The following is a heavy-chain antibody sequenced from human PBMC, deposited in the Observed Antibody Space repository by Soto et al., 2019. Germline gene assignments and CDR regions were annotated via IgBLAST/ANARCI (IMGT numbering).Heavy chain of an antibody. CDR1: GGTFSSYA. CDR3: ARGGITMIVAVITATKGTRDYDYGMDV. CDR2: IIPIFGTA. D-gene: IGHD3-22*01. Sequence: SVKVSCKASGGTFSSYAISWVRQAPGQGLEWMGGIIPIFGTANYAQKFQGRVTITADKSTSTAYMELSSLRSEDTAVYYCARGGITMIVAVITATKGTRDYDYGMDVWG. J-gene: IGHJ6*02. V-gene: IGHV1-69*06.